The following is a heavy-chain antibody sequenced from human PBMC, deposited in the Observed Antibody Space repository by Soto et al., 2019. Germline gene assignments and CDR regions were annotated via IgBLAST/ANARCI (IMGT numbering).Heavy chain of an antibody. CDR1: VYTFTSYG. Sequence: XSVQIAIKASVYTFTSYGISWVRQAPGQGLEWMGWISAYNGNTNYAQKLQGRVTMTTDTSTSTAYMELRSLRSDDTAVYYCASTIVGATGHFDYWGQGSLVTVSA. J-gene: IGHJ4*02. CDR2: ISAYNGNT. CDR3: ASTIVGATGHFDY. D-gene: IGHD1-26*01. V-gene: IGHV1-18*01.